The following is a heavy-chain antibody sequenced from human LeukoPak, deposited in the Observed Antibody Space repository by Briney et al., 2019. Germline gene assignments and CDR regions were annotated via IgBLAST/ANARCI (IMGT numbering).Heavy chain of an antibody. D-gene: IGHD3-22*01. V-gene: IGHV3-33*01. CDR3: VRDKPPPYYYDSSGIFDY. CDR2: IWYDGSNK. J-gene: IGHJ4*02. CDR1: GFTFSSYG. Sequence: GRSLRLSCAASGFTFSSYGMHWVRQAPGKGLEWVAVIWYDGSNKYYADSVKGRFTISRDNSKNTLYLQMNSLRAEDTAVYYCVRDKPPPYYYDSSGIFDYWGQGTLVTVSS.